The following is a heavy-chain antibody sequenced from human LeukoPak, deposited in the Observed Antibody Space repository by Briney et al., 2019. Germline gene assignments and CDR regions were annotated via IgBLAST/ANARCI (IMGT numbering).Heavy chain of an antibody. J-gene: IGHJ4*02. V-gene: IGHV4-61*08. CDR1: GGSISSGDYY. CDR3: ARITYYYDSSGYHYFDY. D-gene: IGHD3-22*01. CDR2: IYYSGST. Sequence: SETLSLTCTVSGGSISSGDYYWSWIRQPPGKGLEWIGYIYYSGSTNYNPSLKSRVTISVDTSKNQFSLKLSSVTAADTAVYYCARITYYYDSSGYHYFDYWGQGTLVTVSS.